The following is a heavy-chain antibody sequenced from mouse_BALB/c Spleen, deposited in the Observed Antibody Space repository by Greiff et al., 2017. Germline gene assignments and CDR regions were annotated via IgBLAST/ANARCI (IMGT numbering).Heavy chain of an antibody. Sequence: QVQLQQSGAELVKPGASVKLSCKASGYTFTSYYMYWVKQRPGQGLEWIGEINPSNGGTNFNEKFKSKATLTVDKSSSTAYMQLSSLTSEDSAVYYCTRSDYGSSWGFAYWGQGTLVTVSA. CDR2: INPSNGGT. CDR3: TRSDYGSSWGFAY. D-gene: IGHD1-1*01. V-gene: IGHV1S81*02. J-gene: IGHJ3*01. CDR1: GYTFTSYY.